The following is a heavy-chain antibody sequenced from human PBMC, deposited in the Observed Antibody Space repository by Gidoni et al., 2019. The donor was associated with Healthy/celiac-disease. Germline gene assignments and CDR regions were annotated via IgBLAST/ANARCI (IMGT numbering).Heavy chain of an antibody. D-gene: IGHD2-15*01. J-gene: IGHJ4*02. V-gene: IGHV3-23*01. Sequence: EVQLLESGGGLVQPGGSLRLSCAASGFTFSSYAMSWVRQAPGKGLEWVSAISGSGGSTYYADSVKGRFTISRDNSKNTLYLQMNSLRAEDTAVYYCARTGYCSGGSCLPTGYWGQGTLVTVSS. CDR1: GFTFSSYA. CDR3: ARTGYCSGGSCLPTGY. CDR2: ISGSGGST.